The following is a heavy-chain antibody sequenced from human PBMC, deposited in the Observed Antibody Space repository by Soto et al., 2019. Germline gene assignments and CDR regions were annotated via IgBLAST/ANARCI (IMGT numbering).Heavy chain of an antibody. J-gene: IGHJ5*02. V-gene: IGHV3-15*01. CDR1: VFTFSDAW. D-gene: IGHD2-15*01. CDR3: TTDLWRIAVVVGSTGYFNP. Sequence: LRLSCAASVFTFSDAWMSCVRQAPLKGLDWVGRIKSKSDGGTTEYAAPVRGRFTISRDDSKNTLYLQMNSLKTEDTAVYYCTTDLWRIAVVVGSTGYFNPWGQGTPVTVSS. CDR2: IKSKSDGGTT.